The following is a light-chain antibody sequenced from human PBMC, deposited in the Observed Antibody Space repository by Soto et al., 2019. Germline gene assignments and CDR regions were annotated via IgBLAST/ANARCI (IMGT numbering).Light chain of an antibody. CDR3: QSYDRRLSGYV. Sequence: QSALTQPASVSDSPGQSITISCTGTSSDVGGSNFVSWYQQHPGKPPKLIIYDVANRPSGVSNRFSGSKSGSTASLIITGLQAEDEADYYCQSYDRRLSGYVFGTGTKVTVL. V-gene: IGLV2-14*03. CDR1: SSDVGGSNF. CDR2: DVA. J-gene: IGLJ1*01.